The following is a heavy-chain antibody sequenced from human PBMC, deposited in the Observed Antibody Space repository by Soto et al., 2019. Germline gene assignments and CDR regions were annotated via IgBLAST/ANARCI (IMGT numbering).Heavy chain of an antibody. D-gene: IGHD5-18*01. CDR1: GFTIENSV. J-gene: IGHJ3*01. CDR3: ARAQKWRQLSLNVFDL. V-gene: IGHV3-74*01. CDR2: ITGAGDGT. Sequence: EVQLVESGGGLVQPGGSLRLSCVASGFTIENSVMHWVRQTPGKGLMWVSRITGAGDGTLYADSVQGRFTISRDNAKNTVYLHMTGLRVEEMAVYYCARAQKWRQLSLNVFDLWGQGTTVTVSS.